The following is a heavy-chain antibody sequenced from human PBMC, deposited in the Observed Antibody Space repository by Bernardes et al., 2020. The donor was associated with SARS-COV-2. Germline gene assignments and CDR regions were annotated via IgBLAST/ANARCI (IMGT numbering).Heavy chain of an antibody. Sequence: SETLSLTCTVSGVSVSDYSWSWIRQTPGKGLEWIGFIHNTGKYNYNSSLKSRVTISTDTSKNQFSLRLTSVTAADTAVYYCARTWGNDYVSYFDYWGQGVLVTVSS. CDR1: GVSVSDYS. V-gene: IGHV4-59*02. D-gene: IGHD4-17*01. J-gene: IGHJ4*02. CDR2: IHNTGKY. CDR3: ARTWGNDYVSYFDY.